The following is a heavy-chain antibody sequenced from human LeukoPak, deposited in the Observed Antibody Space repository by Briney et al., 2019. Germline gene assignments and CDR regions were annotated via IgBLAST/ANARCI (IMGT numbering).Heavy chain of an antibody. Sequence: SETLSLTCTVSGGSISGYYWSWIRQPAGKGLEWIGRIYPSGSTNYNPSLKSRVTISVDTSKNQFSPKLSSVTAADTAVYYCARGRKHCSSTSCYRRGWFDPWGQGTLVTVSS. J-gene: IGHJ5*02. CDR3: ARGRKHCSSTSCYRRGWFDP. V-gene: IGHV4-4*07. CDR2: IYPSGST. D-gene: IGHD2-2*01. CDR1: GGSISGYY.